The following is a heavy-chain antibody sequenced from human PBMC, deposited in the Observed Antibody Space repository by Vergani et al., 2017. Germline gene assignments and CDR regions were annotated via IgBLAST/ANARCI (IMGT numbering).Heavy chain of an antibody. CDR2: ISGSGGST. J-gene: IGHJ4*02. D-gene: IGHD3-16*01. V-gene: IGHV3-23*01. CDR1: GFTFSSYA. Sequence: EVQLLESGGGLVQPGGSLRLSCAASGFTFSSYAMSWVRQAPGKGLEWVSAISGSGGSTYYADSVKGRFTISRDNSKNTLYLQMNSLRAEDTAVYYCAKEQIYDYVWGSYKDYWGQGTLVTVSS. CDR3: AKEQIYDYVWGSYKDY.